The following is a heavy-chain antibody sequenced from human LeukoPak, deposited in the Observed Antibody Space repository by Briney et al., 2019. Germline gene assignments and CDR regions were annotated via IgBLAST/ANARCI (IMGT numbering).Heavy chain of an antibody. CDR3: AKTHAGYCSSTSCLGELGY. Sequence: ASVKVSCKASGGTFSSYAISWVRQAPGQGLEWMGWISAYNGNTNYAQKLQGRVTMTTDTSTSTAYMELRSLRSDDTAVYYCAKTHAGYCSSTSCLGELGYWGQGTLVTVSS. CDR2: ISAYNGNT. CDR1: GGTFSSYA. V-gene: IGHV1-18*01. D-gene: IGHD2-2*01. J-gene: IGHJ4*02.